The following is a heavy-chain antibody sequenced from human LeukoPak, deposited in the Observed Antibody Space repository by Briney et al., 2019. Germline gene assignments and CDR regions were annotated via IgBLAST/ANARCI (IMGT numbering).Heavy chain of an antibody. J-gene: IGHJ6*02. D-gene: IGHD3-10*01. Sequence: PGGSLRLSCTASGFSFTDYIMHWVRQAPGKGLEWVSSISGSGAYIYYADSVKGRFTISRDNSKNTLYLQMNSLRAEDTAVYYCAKDLVPREFYYYYGMDVWGQGTTVTVSS. CDR1: GFSFTDYI. CDR2: ISGSGAYI. CDR3: AKDLVPREFYYYYGMDV. V-gene: IGHV3-21*04.